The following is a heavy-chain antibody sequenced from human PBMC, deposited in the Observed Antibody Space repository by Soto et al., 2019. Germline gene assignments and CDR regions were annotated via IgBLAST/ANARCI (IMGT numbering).Heavy chain of an antibody. CDR3: ARVAGISGTTANWYFDL. J-gene: IGHJ2*01. CDR2: ISRRSTYI. D-gene: IGHD1-20*01. Sequence: EEQLVESGGGLVKVGGSLRLSCAASGFTFSSFGMNWVRQAPGKGLEWVSCISRRSTYIYSADSLKGRFTISRDDAKNSLYLQINDVRVEDTAVYYCARVAGISGTTANWYFDLWGRGTPVTVSS. CDR1: GFTFSSFG. V-gene: IGHV3-21*01.